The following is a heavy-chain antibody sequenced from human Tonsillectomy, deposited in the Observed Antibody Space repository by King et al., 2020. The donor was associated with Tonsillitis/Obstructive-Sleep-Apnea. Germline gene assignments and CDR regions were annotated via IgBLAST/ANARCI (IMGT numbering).Heavy chain of an antibody. CDR3: AYSSAGYNHFYYYGMDV. D-gene: IGHD5-24*01. V-gene: IGHV1-69*10. CDR1: GDTFSSHA. J-gene: IGHJ6*02. CDR2: IIYNLGIA. Sequence: QLVQSGAEVKKPGSSVKVSCKASGDTFSSHAISWVRQAPGQGLEWMGGIIYNLGIANYAHKFQGRVTITADKYTSTTYMEGSRLRSDDTAVYHCAYSSAGYNHFYYYGMDVWGQGTTVTVSS.